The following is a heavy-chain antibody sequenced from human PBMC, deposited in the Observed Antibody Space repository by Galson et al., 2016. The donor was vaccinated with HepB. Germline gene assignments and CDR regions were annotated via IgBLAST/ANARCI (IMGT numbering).Heavy chain of an antibody. CDR2: ISGSGGST. J-gene: IGHJ4*02. D-gene: IGHD1-26*01. CDR3: AKDLLGGTFIPYFFDY. V-gene: IGHV3-23*01. CDR1: GFTFRSNV. Sequence: SLRLSCAASGFTFRSNVINWVRQAPGKGLEWASGISGSGGSTYHADSVRGRFTISRDNSKNTRYLQMNSLRAEDTAVYYCAKDLLGGTFIPYFFDYWGQGTLVTVSS.